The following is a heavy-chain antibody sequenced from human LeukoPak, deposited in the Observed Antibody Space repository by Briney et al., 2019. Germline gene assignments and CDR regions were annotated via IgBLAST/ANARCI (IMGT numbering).Heavy chain of an antibody. CDR2: INPNSGGT. CDR1: GYTFTGYY. J-gene: IGHJ5*02. V-gene: IGHV1-2*02. D-gene: IGHD3-10*01. Sequence: ASVKVSCKASGYTFTGYYMHWVRQAPGQGLEWMGWINPNSGGTNYAQKFQGRVTMTRDTSISTAYMELSRLRSDDTAVYYCARDGSGSYGEHWFDPWGQGTLVTVSS. CDR3: ARDGSGSYGEHWFDP.